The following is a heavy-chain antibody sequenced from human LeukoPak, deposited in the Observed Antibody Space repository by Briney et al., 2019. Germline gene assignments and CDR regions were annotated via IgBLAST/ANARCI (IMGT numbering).Heavy chain of an antibody. V-gene: IGHV4-34*01. CDR1: GGSFSGYY. D-gene: IGHD2-15*01. Sequence: ASETLSLTCAVYGGSFSGYYWSWIRQPPGKGLEWIGEINHSGSTNYNPSLKSRVTISVDTSKNQFSLKLSSVTAADTAVYYCARDRRMVGADYWGQGTLVTVSS. J-gene: IGHJ4*02. CDR3: ARDRRMVGADY. CDR2: INHSGST.